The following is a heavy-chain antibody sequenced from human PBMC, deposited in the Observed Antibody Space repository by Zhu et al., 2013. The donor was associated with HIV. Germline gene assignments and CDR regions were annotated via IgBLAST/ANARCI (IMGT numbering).Heavy chain of an antibody. D-gene: IGHD3-16*02. CDR2: ISAYNGNT. J-gene: IGHJ4*02. CDR1: GYTFTSYG. Sequence: QVQLVQSGAEVKKPGASVKVSCKAFGYTFTSYGISWVRQAPGQGLEWMGWISAYNGNTNYAQKLQGRVTMTTDTSTSTAYMELRSLRSDDTAVYYCAREEGDYDYVWGSYRSDYWGQGTLVTVSS. V-gene: IGHV1-18*01. CDR3: AREEGDYDYVWGSYRSDY.